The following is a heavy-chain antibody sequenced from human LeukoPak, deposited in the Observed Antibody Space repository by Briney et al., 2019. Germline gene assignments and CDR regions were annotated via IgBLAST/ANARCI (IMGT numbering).Heavy chain of an antibody. CDR2: IIPIFGTA. V-gene: IGHV1-69*05. CDR3: ARGPSYGARSPISSIAARRHYYYYMDV. J-gene: IGHJ6*03. D-gene: IGHD6-6*01. Sequence: GASVKVSCKASGGTFSSYAISWVRQAPGQGLEWMGGIIPIFGTANYAQKFQGRVTITTDESTSTAYMELSSLRSEDTAVYYCARGPSYGARSPISSIAARRHYYYYMDVWGKGTTVTVSS. CDR1: GGTFSSYA.